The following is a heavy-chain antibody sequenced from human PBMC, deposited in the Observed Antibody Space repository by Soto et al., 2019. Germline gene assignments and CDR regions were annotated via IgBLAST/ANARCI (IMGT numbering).Heavy chain of an antibody. CDR2: ISSDGGNK. CDR1: SFPYSRSS. Sequence: ERSLRLSCAPSSFPYSRSSFHRGCSDNNKEPEWQGVISSDGGNKDYADSVKGRFTISRDNSKNTLYLRMNSLRAQDTAVYYCARDQDRRQLVPRRAFYYYYGMDVWGQGTTVTVSS. CDR3: ARDQDRRQLVPRRAFYYYYGMDV. V-gene: IGHV3-30-3*01. D-gene: IGHD6-13*01. J-gene: IGHJ6*02.